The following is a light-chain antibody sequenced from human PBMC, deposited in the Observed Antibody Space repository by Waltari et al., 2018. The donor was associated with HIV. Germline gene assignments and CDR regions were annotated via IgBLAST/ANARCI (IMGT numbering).Light chain of an antibody. V-gene: IGKV3-15*01. Sequence: EIVMTQSPATLSVSPGERATLSCRASQSVSSNLAWYQRKPGQAPSLLIYGAATRDTGIPVRFSGSGSGTEFTLIISSLQSEDFAVYYCQQYKNWPWTFGQGTKVDVK. CDR3: QQYKNWPWT. J-gene: IGKJ1*01. CDR1: QSVSSN. CDR2: GAA.